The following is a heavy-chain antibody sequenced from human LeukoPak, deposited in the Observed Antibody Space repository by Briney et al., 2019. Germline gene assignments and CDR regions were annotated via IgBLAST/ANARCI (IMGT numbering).Heavy chain of an antibody. CDR3: AKIPGGYCSSTSWHPPGTNDY. D-gene: IGHD2-2*01. J-gene: IGHJ4*02. Sequence: GRSLRLSCAASGFTFSSYGMHWVRQAPGKGLEWVAVISYDGSNKYYADSVKGRFTISRDNSKNTLYLQMNSLRAEDTAVYYCAKIPGGYCSSTSWHPPGTNDYWGQGTLVTVSS. V-gene: IGHV3-30*18. CDR2: ISYDGSNK. CDR1: GFTFSSYG.